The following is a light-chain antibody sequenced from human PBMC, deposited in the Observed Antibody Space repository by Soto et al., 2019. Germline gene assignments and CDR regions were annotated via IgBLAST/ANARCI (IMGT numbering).Light chain of an antibody. CDR3: GSWDSSLSAYV. V-gene: IGLV1-51*01. J-gene: IGLJ1*01. CDR1: SSNIGGNS. CDR2: DDN. Sequence: QSVMTQPPSVSAAPGQKVTISCSGSSSNIGGNSVSWYQQLPGTAPKLLIYDDNKRPSGILDRFSGSKSGTSATLGITGFQTGDEADYYCGSWDSSLSAYVFGTVTKVTVL.